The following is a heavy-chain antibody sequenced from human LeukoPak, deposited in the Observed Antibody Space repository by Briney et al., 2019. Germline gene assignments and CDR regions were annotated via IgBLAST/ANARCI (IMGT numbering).Heavy chain of an antibody. CDR3: ARQGSLGISGYYY. V-gene: IGHV4-38-2*02. D-gene: IGHD3-22*01. J-gene: IGHJ4*02. CDR2: INHSGST. Sequence: PSETLSLTCTVSGYSISSGYYWSWIRQPPGKGLEWIGEINHSGSTNYNPSLKSRVTISVDTPKNQFSLKLSSVTAADTAVYYCARQGSLGISGYYYWGQGTLVTVSS. CDR1: GYSISSGYY.